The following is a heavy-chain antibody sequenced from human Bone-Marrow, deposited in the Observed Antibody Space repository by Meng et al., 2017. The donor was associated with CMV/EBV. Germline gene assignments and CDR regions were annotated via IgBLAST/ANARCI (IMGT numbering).Heavy chain of an antibody. J-gene: IGHJ5*02. D-gene: IGHD2-2*01. CDR2: MNPKSGNT. CDR3: TLAHCSSTSCYGNWFDP. Sequence: ASVKVSCKASGYTFINDDINWVRQAPGQGLEWMGWMNPKSGNTGYAQKFQGRVTMTRNTSISTAYMELSSLRSEDTAVYYCTLAHCSSTSCYGNWFDPWGQGTLVTVSS. V-gene: IGHV1-8*01. CDR1: GYTFINDD.